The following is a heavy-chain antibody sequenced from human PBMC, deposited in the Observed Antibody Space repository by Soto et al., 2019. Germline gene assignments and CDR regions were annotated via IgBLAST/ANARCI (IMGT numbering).Heavy chain of an antibody. CDR2: IYYSGST. CDR3: ARDGDTAMVNSAYYYGMDV. J-gene: IGHJ6*02. V-gene: IGHV4-59*01. D-gene: IGHD5-18*01. CDR1: GGSISSYY. Sequence: SETLSLTCTVSGGSISSYYWSWIRQPPGKGLEWIGYIYYSGSTNYNPSLKSRVTISVDTSKNQFSLKLSSVTAADTAVYYCARDGDTAMVNSAYYYGMDVWGQGTTVTV.